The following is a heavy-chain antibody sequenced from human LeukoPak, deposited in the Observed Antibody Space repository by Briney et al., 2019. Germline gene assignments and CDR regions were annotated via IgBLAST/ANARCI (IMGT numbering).Heavy chain of an antibody. J-gene: IGHJ4*02. V-gene: IGHV3-30*02. CDR2: IRYNGNNQ. CDR1: GFTFNNYG. Sequence: GGSLRLSCAASGFTFNNYGMHWVRQAPGKGLEWVAFIRYNGNNQYYADSVKGRFTISRDNSKNTLYLQMNSLKGDDTAVYYCAKDASDGDYAVYWGQGTLVTVSS. CDR3: AKDASDGDYAVY. D-gene: IGHD4-17*01.